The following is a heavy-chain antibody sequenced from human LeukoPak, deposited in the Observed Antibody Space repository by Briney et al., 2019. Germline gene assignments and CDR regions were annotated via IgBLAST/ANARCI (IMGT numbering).Heavy chain of an antibody. CDR3: ARAGTPGNWFDP. Sequence: SETPSLTCTVSGGSISSHYWSWIRQPPGRGLEWIGYIYYSGSTNYNPSLKSRVTISVDTSKNQFSLKLSSVTAADTAVYYCARAGTPGNWFDPWGQGTLVTVSS. J-gene: IGHJ5*02. D-gene: IGHD1-1*01. CDR2: IYYSGST. V-gene: IGHV4-59*11. CDR1: GGSISSHY.